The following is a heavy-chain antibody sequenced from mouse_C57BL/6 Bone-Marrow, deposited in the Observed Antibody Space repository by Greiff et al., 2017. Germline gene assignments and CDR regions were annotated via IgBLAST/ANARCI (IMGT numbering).Heavy chain of an antibody. D-gene: IGHD2-3*01. CDR3: ARGGGYYVRYFDY. CDR1: GYTFTSYW. Sequence: QVQLKQPGAELVKPGASVKMSCKASGYTFTSYWITWVKQRPGQGLEWIGDIYPGSGSTNYNEQFKSKATLPVAPSSSTAYMQLSRLTSEDSAVYYCARGGGYYVRYFDYWGKGTTLTVSS. CDR2: IYPGSGST. J-gene: IGHJ2*01. V-gene: IGHV1-55*01.